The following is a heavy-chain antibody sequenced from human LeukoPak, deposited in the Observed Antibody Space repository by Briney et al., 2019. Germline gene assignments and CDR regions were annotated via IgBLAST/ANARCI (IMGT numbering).Heavy chain of an antibody. CDR3: ARGGGGSSTVTTYWFDP. V-gene: IGHV4-30-4*01. Sequence: SESLSLTCTVSGDSISGADYYWSWIRQPPGKGLEWIAYVYYSGSTYYNPSLKSRLTISVDTSKNQFSLKLNSVTAADTAVYYCARGGGGSSTVTTYWFDPWGQGALVTVSS. J-gene: IGHJ5*02. CDR2: VYYSGST. D-gene: IGHD4-17*01. CDR1: GDSISGADYY.